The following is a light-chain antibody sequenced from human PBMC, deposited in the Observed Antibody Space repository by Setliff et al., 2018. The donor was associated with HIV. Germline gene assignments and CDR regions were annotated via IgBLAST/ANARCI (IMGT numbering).Light chain of an antibody. J-gene: IGLJ1*01. Sequence: QSVLTQPASVSGSPGQSITISCTGTSSDVGGYNLVSWCQQHPARAPKLIIYQATRRPSGVSNRFSGSKSGNVASLTISGLQAEDEADYYCCSNTGSNTFVFGTGTKVTVL. CDR1: SSDVGGYNL. V-gene: IGLV2-23*01. CDR3: CSNTGSNTFV. CDR2: QAT.